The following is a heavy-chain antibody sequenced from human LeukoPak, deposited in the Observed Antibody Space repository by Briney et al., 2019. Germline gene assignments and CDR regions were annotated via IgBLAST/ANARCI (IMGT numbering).Heavy chain of an antibody. CDR3: ARVGPSSAIGSYYFDY. CDR1: GFTFSSYA. J-gene: IGHJ4*02. Sequence: GGSLRLSCAASGFTFSSYAMSWVRQAPGKGLEWVSAISGSGGSTYYADSVKGRFTISRDNSKNTLYLQMNSLRAEDTAVYYCARVGPSSAIGSYYFDYWGQGTLVTVSS. CDR2: ISGSGGST. V-gene: IGHV3-23*01. D-gene: IGHD2-2*01.